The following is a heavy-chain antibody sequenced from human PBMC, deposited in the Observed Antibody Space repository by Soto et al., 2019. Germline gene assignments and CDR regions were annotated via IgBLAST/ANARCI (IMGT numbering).Heavy chain of an antibody. Sequence: PSETLSLTCSVSGASIGGSSYWSWIRQPAGKGLEWIGRFSLSGTTNYSPSLRSRVTMSADVSKNQFSLRLTSVTAADTALYYCARGMTPPGAPAWYYFDSWGQGTLVTVSS. D-gene: IGHD2-8*02. CDR1: GASIGGSSY. J-gene: IGHJ4*02. CDR2: FSLSGTT. CDR3: ARGMTPPGAPAWYYFDS. V-gene: IGHV4-4*07.